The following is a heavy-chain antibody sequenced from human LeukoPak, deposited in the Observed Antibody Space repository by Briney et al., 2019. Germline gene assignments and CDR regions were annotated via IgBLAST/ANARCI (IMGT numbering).Heavy chain of an antibody. CDR1: GFIFSNFW. V-gene: IGHV3-49*04. Sequence: GGSLRLSCAASGFIFSNFWMSWVRQAPGKGLEWVGFITSKAYGGTTEYAASVKGRLTISRDDSKSIAYLQMNSLKTEDTAVYYCTRCSYYDLWRGYHSFWGQGTLVRVSS. CDR2: ITSKAYGGTT. CDR3: TRCSYYDLWRGYHSF. D-gene: IGHD3-3*01. J-gene: IGHJ4*02.